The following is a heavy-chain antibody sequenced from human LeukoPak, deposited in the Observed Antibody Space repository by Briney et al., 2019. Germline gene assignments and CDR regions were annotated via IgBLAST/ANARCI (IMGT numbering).Heavy chain of an antibody. CDR3: ARRRVITNGRWFDP. CDR1: GGSFSGYY. J-gene: IGHJ5*02. V-gene: IGHV4-34*01. CDR2: INHSGST. Sequence: SETLSLSCGVYGGSFSGYYLTWIRQPPGKGLEWIGEINHSGSTNYNPSLKSRVTISVDTSKNQFSLKLSSVTAADTAVYYCARRRVITNGRWFDPWGQGTLVTVSS. D-gene: IGHD3-22*01.